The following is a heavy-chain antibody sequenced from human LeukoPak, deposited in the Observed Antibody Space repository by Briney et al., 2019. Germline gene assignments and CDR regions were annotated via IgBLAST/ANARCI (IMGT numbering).Heavy chain of an antibody. CDR1: GFTFSSYA. D-gene: IGHD3-9*01. J-gene: IGHJ4*02. CDR2: ISGSGGST. CDR3: AKFPYDILTGYYTY. Sequence: PGGSLRLSCAASGFTFSSYAMSWVRPAPGKGLEWVSAISGSGGSTYYADSVKGRFTISRDNSKNTLYLQMNSLRAEDTAVYYCAKFPYDILTGYYTYWGQGTLVTVSS. V-gene: IGHV3-23*01.